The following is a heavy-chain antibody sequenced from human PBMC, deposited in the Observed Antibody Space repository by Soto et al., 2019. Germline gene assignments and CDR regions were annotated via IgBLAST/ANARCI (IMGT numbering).Heavy chain of an antibody. CDR2: INHSAST. V-gene: IGHV4-34*01. J-gene: IGHJ4*02. CDR3: ARDKITGLFGY. D-gene: IGHD2-8*02. CDR1: GGSFSGYY. Sequence: QVQLQQWGAGLLKPSETLSLTCAVYGGSFSGYYWTWIRQPPGTGLEWIGEINHSASTNYNPSLKRRVTISVDTSKNQFSLKLTSVTAADTAVYYCARDKITGLFGYWGQGTLVTVSS.